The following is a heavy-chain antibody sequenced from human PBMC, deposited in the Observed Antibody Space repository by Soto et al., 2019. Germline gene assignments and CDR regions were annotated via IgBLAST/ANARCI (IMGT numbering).Heavy chain of an antibody. D-gene: IGHD2-21*02. J-gene: IGHJ6*02. CDR1: GGSISSYY. Sequence: SETLSLTCTVSGGSISSYYWSWIRQPPGKGLEWIGYIYYSGSTNYNPSLKSRVTISVDTSENQFSLKLSSVTAADTAVYYCATGGVVTAIRGDYYGMDVWGQGTTVTVSS. CDR2: IYYSGST. V-gene: IGHV4-59*01. CDR3: ATGGVVTAIRGDYYGMDV.